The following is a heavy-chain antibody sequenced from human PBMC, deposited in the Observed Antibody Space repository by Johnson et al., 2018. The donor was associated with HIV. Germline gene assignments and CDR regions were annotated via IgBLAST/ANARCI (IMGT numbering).Heavy chain of an antibody. CDR3: AKDVIVVVPAAPDAFDI. Sequence: VQLMESGGGVVRPGGSLRLSCTASGFTFDDYAMHWVRQAPGKGLEWVSGISWNSCSIGYVDSVKGRFTISRDNSKNTLYLQMNSLRAEDTAVYYCAKDVIVVVPAAPDAFDIWGQGTMVTVSS. CDR2: ISWNSCSI. J-gene: IGHJ3*02. D-gene: IGHD2-2*01. CDR1: GFTFDDYA. V-gene: IGHV3-9*01.